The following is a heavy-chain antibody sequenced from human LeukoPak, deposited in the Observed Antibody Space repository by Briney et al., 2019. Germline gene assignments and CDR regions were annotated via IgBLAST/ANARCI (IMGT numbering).Heavy chain of an antibody. J-gene: IGHJ6*03. D-gene: IGHD3-10*01. Sequence: PSETLSLTCTVSGGSISSSSYYWGWIRQPPGKGLEWIGSIYYSGSTYYNPSLKSRVTISVDTSKNQFSLKLSSVTAADTAVYYCARQGSGSYFYYYYMDVWGKGTTVTVSS. V-gene: IGHV4-39*01. CDR3: ARQGSGSYFYYYYMDV. CDR2: IYYSGST. CDR1: GGSISSSSYY.